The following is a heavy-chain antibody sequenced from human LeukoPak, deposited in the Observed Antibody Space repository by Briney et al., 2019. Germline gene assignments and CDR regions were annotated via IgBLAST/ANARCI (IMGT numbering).Heavy chain of an antibody. J-gene: IGHJ5*02. V-gene: IGHV3-21*01. D-gene: IGHD3-10*01. CDR1: GFTFSSYS. Sequence: GGSLRLSCAASGFTFSSYSMNWVRQAPGKGLEWVSCISSSSSYIYYADSVKGRFTISRDNAKNSLYLQLNSLRAEDTAVYYCARDSIYYYGSGSPNWFDPWGQGTLVTVSS. CDR3: ARDSIYYYGSGSPNWFDP. CDR2: ISSSSSYI.